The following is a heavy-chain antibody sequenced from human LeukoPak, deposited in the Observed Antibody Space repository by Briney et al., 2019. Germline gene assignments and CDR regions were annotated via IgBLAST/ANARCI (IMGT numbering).Heavy chain of an antibody. J-gene: IGHJ5*02. CDR3: ARGRRAEIAATSWFDP. V-gene: IGHV3-48*02. CDR1: GFTFSSYS. CDR2: ISSSSSTI. D-gene: IGHD6-13*01. Sequence: GGSLRLSCAASGFTFSSYSMSWVRQAPGKGLEWVSYISSSSSTIYYADSVKGRFTISRDNAKNSLYLQMNSLRDEDTAVYYCARGRRAEIAATSWFDPWGQGTLVTVSS.